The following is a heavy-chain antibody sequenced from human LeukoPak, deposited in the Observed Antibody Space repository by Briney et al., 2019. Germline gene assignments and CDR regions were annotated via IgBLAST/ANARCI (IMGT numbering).Heavy chain of an antibody. V-gene: IGHV4-31*03. CDR1: GGSISSGGYY. Sequence: PSETLSLTCTVSGGSISSGGYYWSWIRQHPGKGLEWIGYIYFSGCTYYNPSLKSRVTISVDTSKNQFSLKLSSVTAADTAVYYCARVGKYYDILTGYYPYWYFDLWGRGTLVTVSS. CDR2: IYFSGCT. J-gene: IGHJ2*01. CDR3: ARVGKYYDILTGYYPYWYFDL. D-gene: IGHD3-9*01.